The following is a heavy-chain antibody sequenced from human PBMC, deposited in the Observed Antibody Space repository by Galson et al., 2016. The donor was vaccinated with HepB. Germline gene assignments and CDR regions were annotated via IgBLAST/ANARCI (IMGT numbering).Heavy chain of an antibody. J-gene: IGHJ4*02. CDR3: VRDGRLHTWNDGDY. CDR1: GFTVSNNY. D-gene: IGHD1-1*01. V-gene: IGHV3-66*01. Sequence: SLRLSCAASGFTVSNNYMRWVRQAPGKGLEWVSLIYSGGSTYYADSVKGRVTIPRDSSKNTLYLQMNSLRVEDTGIYYYVRDGRLHTWNDGDYWGQGTLVTVSS. CDR2: IYSGGST.